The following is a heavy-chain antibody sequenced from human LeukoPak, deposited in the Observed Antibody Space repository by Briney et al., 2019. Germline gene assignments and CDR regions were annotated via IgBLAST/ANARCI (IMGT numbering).Heavy chain of an antibody. CDR2: ISGSGGST. CDR3: AKPHHSSYSYYFYGMDV. D-gene: IGHD2-15*01. J-gene: IGHJ6*02. V-gene: IGHV3-23*01. CDR1: GFTFSTYA. Sequence: GGSLRLSCAASGFTFSTYAMSWVRQAPGKGLEWVSSISGSGGSTYSADSVKGRFTISRDNSKNTLYLQMNSLRAEDTAVYHCAKPHHSSYSYYFYGMDVWGQGTTVTVSS.